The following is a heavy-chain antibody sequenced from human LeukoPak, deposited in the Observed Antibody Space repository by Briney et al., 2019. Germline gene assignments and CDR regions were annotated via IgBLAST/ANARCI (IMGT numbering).Heavy chain of an antibody. Sequence: PGGSLRLSCAASGFTFSSYAMHWVRQAPGKGLEWVAVISYDGSNKYYADSVKGRFTISRDNSKNTLYLQMNSLRAEDTAVYYCAKVSRIVVVIRSNDFDYWGQGTLVTVSS. CDR1: GFTFSSYA. CDR2: ISYDGSNK. J-gene: IGHJ4*02. D-gene: IGHD3-22*01. CDR3: AKVSRIVVVIRSNDFDY. V-gene: IGHV3-30*04.